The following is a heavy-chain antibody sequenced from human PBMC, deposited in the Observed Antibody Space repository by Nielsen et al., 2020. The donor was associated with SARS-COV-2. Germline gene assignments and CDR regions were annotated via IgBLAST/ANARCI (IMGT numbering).Heavy chain of an antibody. CDR3: LQGGAS. Sequence: GVLKISCAASGFSFSSYAMTWVRQALGKRLEWVANINPDGSMKRHVDSVMGRFTISRDNARDSLYLQMNNLRAEDTAIYYCLQGGASWGQGTLVTVSS. CDR1: GFSFSSYA. J-gene: IGHJ5*02. D-gene: IGHD1-1*01. CDR2: INPDGSMK. V-gene: IGHV3-7*05.